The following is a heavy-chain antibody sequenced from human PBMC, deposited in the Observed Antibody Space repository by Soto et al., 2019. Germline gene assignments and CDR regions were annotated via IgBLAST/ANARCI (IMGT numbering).Heavy chain of an antibody. D-gene: IGHD1-26*01. CDR1: WFTFRSHG. CDR3: ARAGATPVGYYYYGMDV. V-gene: IGHV3-30*03. Sequence: GFLRLPCSASWFTFRSHGMHWGRQAPGKGLEWVAVISYDGSNKYYADSVKGRFTISRDNSKNTLYLQMNSLRAEDTAVYYCARAGATPVGYYYYGMDVWGQGTTVTVSS. J-gene: IGHJ6*02. CDR2: ISYDGSNK.